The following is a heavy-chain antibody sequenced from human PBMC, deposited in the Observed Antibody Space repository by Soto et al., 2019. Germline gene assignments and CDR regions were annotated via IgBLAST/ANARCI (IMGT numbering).Heavy chain of an antibody. CDR3: ARGRVAAAGTRGNTFAY. Sequence: VASVKVSCKASGGTFSSYAISWVRQASGQGLEWMGGIIPIFGTANYAQKFQGRVTITADESTSTAYMELSSLRSEDTAVYYCARGRVAAAGTRGNTFAYWGQGTLVTVSS. CDR1: GGTFSSYA. CDR2: IIPIFGTA. V-gene: IGHV1-69*13. D-gene: IGHD6-13*01. J-gene: IGHJ4*02.